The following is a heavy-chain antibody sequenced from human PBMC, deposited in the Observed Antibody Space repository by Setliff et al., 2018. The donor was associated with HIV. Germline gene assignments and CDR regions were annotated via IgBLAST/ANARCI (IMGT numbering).Heavy chain of an antibody. Sequence: ASVKVSCKASGYTFTSYGISWVRQAPGQGLEWMGWISAYNGNTNYAQKLQGRVTMTTDTSTSTAYMELRSLRSDDTAVYFCARDGCSTSCYPDTNWFDPWGQGTLVTVSS. CDR1: GYTFTSYG. CDR3: ARDGCSTSCYPDTNWFDP. D-gene: IGHD2-2*01. J-gene: IGHJ5*02. V-gene: IGHV1-18*01. CDR2: ISAYNGNT.